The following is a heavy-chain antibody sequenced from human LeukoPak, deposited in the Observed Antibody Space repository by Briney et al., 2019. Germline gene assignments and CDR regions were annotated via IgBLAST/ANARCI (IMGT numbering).Heavy chain of an antibody. V-gene: IGHV4-61*02. CDR1: GGSISSGSYY. Sequence: SQTLSLTFTVSGGSISSGSYYWSWIRQPAGKGLEWIGRIYTSGSTNYNPSLKSRVTISVDTSKNQFSLKLSSVTAADTAVCYCARAEGLYGSGSNNWFDPWGQGTLVTVSS. D-gene: IGHD3-10*01. CDR3: ARAEGLYGSGSNNWFDP. J-gene: IGHJ5*02. CDR2: IYTSGST.